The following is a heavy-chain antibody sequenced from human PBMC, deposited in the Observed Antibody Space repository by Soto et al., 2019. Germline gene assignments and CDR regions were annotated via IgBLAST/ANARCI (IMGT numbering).Heavy chain of an antibody. CDR2: IVAYNGNT. V-gene: IGHV1-18*04. J-gene: IGHJ6*01. Sequence: ASVKVSCKASGYTLTNSAIHWVRQAPGQRLEWMGWIVAYNGNTNYAQKLQDRVTMTSDTSTSTAYMELRSLRPDDTAVYYCAIDLRVTIRSYHYYYGRDVW. D-gene: IGHD5-18*01. CDR3: AIDLRVTIRSYHYYYGRDV. CDR1: GYTLTNSA.